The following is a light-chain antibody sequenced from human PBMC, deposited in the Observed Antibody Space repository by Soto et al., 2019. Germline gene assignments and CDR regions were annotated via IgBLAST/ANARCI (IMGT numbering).Light chain of an antibody. CDR2: ESS. J-gene: IGLJ3*02. Sequence: QSALTQPASVSGSPGQSITISCTGTSGDVGTYNLVSWYRHHPGKAPQLMIYESSKRPSGVSNRFSGSRSGNTASLTISGLQAEDEADYYCCSFAHRSTLVFGGGTQLTVL. CDR1: SGDVGTYNL. CDR3: CSFAHRSTLV. V-gene: IGLV2-23*01.